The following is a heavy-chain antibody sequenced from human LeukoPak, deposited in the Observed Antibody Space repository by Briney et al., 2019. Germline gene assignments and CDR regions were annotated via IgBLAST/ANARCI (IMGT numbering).Heavy chain of an antibody. CDR3: ARGQWSSSWYRYYGMDV. J-gene: IGHJ6*02. CDR2: INPNSGGT. V-gene: IGHV1-2*02. Sequence: ASVKVSCKASGYTFTGYYMHWVRQAPGQGLEWMGWINPNSGGTNYAQKFQGRVTMTRDTSISTAYVELSRLRSDDTAVYYCARGQWSSSWYRYYGMDVWGQGTTVTVSS. D-gene: IGHD6-13*01. CDR1: GYTFTGYY.